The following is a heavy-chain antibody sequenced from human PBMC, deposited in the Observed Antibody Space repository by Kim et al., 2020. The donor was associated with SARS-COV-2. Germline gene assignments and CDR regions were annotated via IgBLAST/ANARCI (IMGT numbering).Heavy chain of an antibody. CDR3: ARPDPRYSSPYLGY. J-gene: IGHJ4*02. V-gene: IGHV3-33*01. CDR1: GFTFSSYG. D-gene: IGHD6-13*01. CDR2: IWYDGSNK. Sequence: GGSLRLSCAASGFTFSSYGMHWVRQAPGKGLEWVAVIWYDGSNKYYADSVKGRFTISRDNSKNTLYLQMNSLRAEDTAVYYCARPDPRYSSPYLGYWGQGTLVTVSS.